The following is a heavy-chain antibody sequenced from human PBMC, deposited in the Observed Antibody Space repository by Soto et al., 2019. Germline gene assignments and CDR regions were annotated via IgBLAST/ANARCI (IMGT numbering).Heavy chain of an antibody. D-gene: IGHD3-9*01. CDR2: IYGDDSK. V-gene: IGHV2-5*02. CDR1: GFSLSTSGVG. Sequence: QITLKESGPTLVRPTQTLPLTCAFSGFSLSTSGVGVGWIRQPPGKALEWLAIIYGDDSKHYSPSLRSRLTITKDTSKNQVVLTMTNMDPMDTGTYYCAHKGPEDWPLHYWGHGTLVTVSS. CDR3: AHKGPEDWPLHY. J-gene: IGHJ4*01.